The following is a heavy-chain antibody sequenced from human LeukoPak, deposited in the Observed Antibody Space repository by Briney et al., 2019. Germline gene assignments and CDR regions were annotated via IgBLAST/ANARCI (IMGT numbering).Heavy chain of an antibody. CDR3: ARTFGSYSASPFDY. D-gene: IGHD1-26*01. CDR1: GYTFTSYY. CDR2: INPNSGGT. J-gene: IGHJ4*02. Sequence: ASVKVSCKASGYTFTSYYMHWVRQAPGQGLEWMGWINPNSGGTNYAQQFQGRVTMTRDTSISTAYMELSRLRSDDTAVYYCARTFGSYSASPFDYWGQGTLVTVSS. V-gene: IGHV1-2*02.